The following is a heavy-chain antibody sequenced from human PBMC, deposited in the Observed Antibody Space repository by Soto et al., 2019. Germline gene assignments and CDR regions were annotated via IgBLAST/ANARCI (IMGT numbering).Heavy chain of an antibody. J-gene: IGHJ4*02. CDR1: GFTFSSLG. Sequence: QVQLVESGGGVVQPGRSLRLSCAASGFTFSSLGMHWVRQAPGKGLEWVAVIWYDGSNKYYADPVKGRFTISRDNSKKTGNRQMNGLRAEDTAVYYCARDPAWFAAPAGELDYWGQGTLVTVSS. CDR3: ARDPAWFAAPAGELDY. D-gene: IGHD6-13*01. CDR2: IWYDGSNK. V-gene: IGHV3-33*01.